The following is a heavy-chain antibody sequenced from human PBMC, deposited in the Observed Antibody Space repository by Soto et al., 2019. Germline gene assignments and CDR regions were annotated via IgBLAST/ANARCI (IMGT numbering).Heavy chain of an antibody. CDR2: IYYSGSS. CDR1: GGSISSGGYY. J-gene: IGHJ4*02. D-gene: IGHD4-17*01. V-gene: IGHV4-31*03. Sequence: SETLSLTCTVSGGSISSGGYYWSWIRQHPGKGLEWIGYIYYSGSSYYNPSLKSRVTISVDTSKNQFSLKLSSVTAADTAVYYCARDSGDYYFDYWGQGTPVTFSS. CDR3: ARDSGDYYFDY.